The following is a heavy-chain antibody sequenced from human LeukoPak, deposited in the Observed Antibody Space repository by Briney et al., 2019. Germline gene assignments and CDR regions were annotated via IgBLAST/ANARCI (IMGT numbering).Heavy chain of an antibody. J-gene: IGHJ4*02. CDR2: FDPEDGET. CDR1: GYTLTELS. Sequence: ASVKVSCKVPGYTLTELSMHWVRQAPGKGLEWMGGFDPEDGETIYAQKFQGRVTMTEDTSTDTAYMELSSLRSEDTAVYYCATSIVATITLDYWGQGTLVTVSS. D-gene: IGHD5-12*01. V-gene: IGHV1-24*01. CDR3: ATSIVATITLDY.